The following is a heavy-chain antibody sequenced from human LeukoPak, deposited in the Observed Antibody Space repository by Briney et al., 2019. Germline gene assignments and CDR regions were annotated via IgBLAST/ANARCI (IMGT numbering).Heavy chain of an antibody. CDR2: IHYSGST. D-gene: IGHD1-26*01. CDR1: GGSISGYY. V-gene: IGHV4-59*08. Sequence: SETLSLACTVSGGSISGYYWSWIRRPPGKGLEWIGWIHYSGSTKYNPSLKSRVTIFVDTSNNQFSLKLNSVTAADTAVYYCARYDGSPANYLDCWGQGNLVTVSS. J-gene: IGHJ4*02. CDR3: ARYDGSPANYLDC.